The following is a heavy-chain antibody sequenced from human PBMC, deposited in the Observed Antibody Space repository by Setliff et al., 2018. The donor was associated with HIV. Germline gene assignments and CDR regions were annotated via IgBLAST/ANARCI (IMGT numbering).Heavy chain of an antibody. CDR1: GHTFTSYD. J-gene: IGHJ6*03. D-gene: IGHD3-10*01. CDR2: MNPNRGNT. Sequence: ASVKVSSKAHGHTFTSYDTNWVRQATGQGLEWMGWMNPNRGNTGYAQKFQGRVTITRNTFISTAYMELSSLRSEDTAVYYRARGLGSGSYYNYYYYYMDVWGKGTMVTVSS. V-gene: IGHV1-8*03. CDR3: ARGLGSGSYYNYYYYYMDV.